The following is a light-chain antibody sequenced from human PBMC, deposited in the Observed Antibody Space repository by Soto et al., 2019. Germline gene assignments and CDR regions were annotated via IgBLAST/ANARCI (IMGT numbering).Light chain of an antibody. J-gene: IGLJ2*01. CDR2: DVS. CDR3: SSNTGTGMHVI. V-gene: IGLV2-14*01. CDR1: SSDIGGYKY. Sequence: QSVLTQPASVSGSPGQSITISCGGTSSDIGGYKYVSWYQQHPGKAPKLIIYDVSDRPSGVSNRFSGSKSGNTASLTISGLQAEDEADYYCSSNTGTGMHVIFGGGTKVTVL.